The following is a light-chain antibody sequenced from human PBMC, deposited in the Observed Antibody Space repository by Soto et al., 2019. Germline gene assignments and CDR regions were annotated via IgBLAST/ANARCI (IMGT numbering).Light chain of an antibody. Sequence: IVLTQSPGTLSLSPGERATLSCRASQTVSSSTLAWYQQKPGQAPRLLIFGASTRAAGFPDRFSGSGSGTDFTLTISSLQPEDFATYFCQKLNAYPPWTFGQGTKVDIK. CDR2: GAS. CDR3: QKLNAYPPWT. J-gene: IGKJ1*01. CDR1: QTVSSST. V-gene: IGKV3-20*01.